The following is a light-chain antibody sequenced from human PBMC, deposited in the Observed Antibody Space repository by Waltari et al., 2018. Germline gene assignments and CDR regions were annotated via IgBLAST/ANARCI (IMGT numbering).Light chain of an antibody. CDR1: GTPVRGYSN. CDR2: DVD. J-gene: IGLJ1*01. CDR3: CSYAGRYTFV. Sequence: HSAPTQPRSVSGSPGPSVTIPCTGRGTPVRGYSNGSWYHHHPGRAPKVVIYDVDKRPSGVPDRFSGSQSGKTASLTISGLQAEDEGDYYCCSYAGRYTFVFGSGTRVTVL. V-gene: IGLV2-11*01.